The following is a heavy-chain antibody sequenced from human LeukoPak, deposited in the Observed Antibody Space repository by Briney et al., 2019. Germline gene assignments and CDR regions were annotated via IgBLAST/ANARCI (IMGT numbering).Heavy chain of an antibody. D-gene: IGHD4-17*01. J-gene: IGHJ6*03. CDR1: GFTFSSFS. CDR3: ARAYGDYGSGYYYYCMDV. V-gene: IGHV3-48*01. CDR2: ISSSTSTI. Sequence: GGSLRLSCAASGFTFSSFSMNWVRQAPGKGLEWVSNISSSTSTIHYADSVKGRFTISRDNARNSLYLQMNSLRAEDTAVYYCARAYGDYGSGYYYYCMDVWGKGTTVTVSS.